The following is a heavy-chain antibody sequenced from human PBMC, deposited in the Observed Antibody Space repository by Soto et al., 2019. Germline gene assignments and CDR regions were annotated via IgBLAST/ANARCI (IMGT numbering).Heavy chain of an antibody. V-gene: IGHV4-59*01. J-gene: IGHJ4*02. CDR3: ARDYRPTYYYDSGGYYPPTYFDS. CDR1: GGSISSYY. D-gene: IGHD3-22*01. Sequence: PSETLSLTCTVSGGSISSYYWSWIRQPPGKGLEWIGYIYYSGSTNYNPSLKSRVTISVDTSKNQFSLKLSSVTAADTAVYFCARDYRPTYYYDSGGYYPPTYFDSWGQGALVTVSS. CDR2: IYYSGST.